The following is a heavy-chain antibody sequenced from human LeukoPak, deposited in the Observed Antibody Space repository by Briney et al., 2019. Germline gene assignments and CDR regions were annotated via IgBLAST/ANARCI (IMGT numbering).Heavy chain of an antibody. J-gene: IGHJ3*02. Sequence: ASVKVSCKASGYTFTGYYMHWVRQAPGQGLEWMGWINPNSGGTNYAQKFQGWVTMTRDTSISTAYMELSRLRSDDTAVYYCARDPIVVVPAAQPFDIWGQGTMVTVSS. D-gene: IGHD2-2*01. CDR2: INPNSGGT. V-gene: IGHV1-2*04. CDR3: ARDPIVVVPAAQPFDI. CDR1: GYTFTGYY.